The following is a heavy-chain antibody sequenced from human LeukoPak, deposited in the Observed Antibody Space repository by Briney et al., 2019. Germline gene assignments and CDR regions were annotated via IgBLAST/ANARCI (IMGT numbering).Heavy chain of an antibody. CDR3: ARQAKAVVQYIDFDF. Sequence: PSETLSLTCTVSGGSISSSSSYWGWIRQPPGKGLEWIGTIYYSGSTYYNPSLKSRVTISVDTSKNQFSLNLSSMTATDTAVCYCARQAKAVVQYIDFDFWGQGTLVTVSS. CDR2: IYYSGST. CDR1: GGSISSSSSY. J-gene: IGHJ4*02. D-gene: IGHD6-19*01. V-gene: IGHV4-39*01.